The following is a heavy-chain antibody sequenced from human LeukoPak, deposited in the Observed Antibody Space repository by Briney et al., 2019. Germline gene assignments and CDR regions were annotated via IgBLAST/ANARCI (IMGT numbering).Heavy chain of an antibody. CDR3: ARVLSVDGYNAAAFDT. CDR1: GGSINSSSYY. Sequence: TLSLTCTVSGGSINSSSYYWGWIRQPPGKGLEWIGRIYTSGSTNYNPSLKSRVTISVATSKNQFSLKLSSVTAAATAVYYCARVLSVDGYNAAAFDTWGPGTMVTVSS. D-gene: IGHD5-24*01. V-gene: IGHV4-61*02. CDR2: IYTSGST. J-gene: IGHJ3*02.